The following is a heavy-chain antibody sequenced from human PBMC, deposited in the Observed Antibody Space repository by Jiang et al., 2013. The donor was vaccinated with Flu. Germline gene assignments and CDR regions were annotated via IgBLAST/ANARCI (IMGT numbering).Heavy chain of an antibody. D-gene: IGHD6-13*01. J-gene: IGHJ6*04. CDR2: IDWDDDK. CDR3: ARIKYSSSPRTNKYYYYGMDV. CDR1: LSTSGMC. V-gene: IGHV2-70*11. Sequence: LSTSGMCVSWIRQPPGKALEWLARIDWDDDKYYSTSLKTRLTISKDTSKNQVVLTMTNMDPVDTATYYCARIKYSSSPRTNKYYYYGMDVWGKGTTVTVSS.